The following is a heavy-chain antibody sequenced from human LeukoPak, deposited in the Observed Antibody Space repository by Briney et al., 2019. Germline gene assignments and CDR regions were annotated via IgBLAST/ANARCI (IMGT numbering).Heavy chain of an antibody. J-gene: IGHJ3*02. D-gene: IGHD2-15*01. CDR2: IYPGDSDT. CDR1: GYSFMTYW. CDR3: AMRQELPLLSDAFDI. V-gene: IGHV5-51*01. Sequence: GESLKISCQASGYSFMTYWIGWVRQMPGKGLEWMAIIYPGDSDTKYSPSFQDQVTISADKSISTAYLQWSSLKASDTAMYYCAMRQELPLLSDAFDIWGQGTMVTASS.